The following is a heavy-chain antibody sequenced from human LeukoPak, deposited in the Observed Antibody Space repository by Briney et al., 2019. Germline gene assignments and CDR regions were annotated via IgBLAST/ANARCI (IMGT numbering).Heavy chain of an antibody. CDR3: LPELGAKNYFDY. V-gene: IGHV3-30*03. Sequence: PGVSLRLSCAASGFTFSGHAMHWVRQAPGKGLELLAYISHDGSYQYHVDSVKGRFTVSRDNSKNTLYLQMNSLSAEDSAVYYCLPELGAKNYFDYWGQGTLVTVSS. D-gene: IGHD1-14*01. J-gene: IGHJ4*02. CDR1: GFTFSGHA. CDR2: ISHDGSYQ.